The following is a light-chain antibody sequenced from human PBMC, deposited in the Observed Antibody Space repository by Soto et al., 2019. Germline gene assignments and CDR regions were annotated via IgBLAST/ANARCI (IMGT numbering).Light chain of an antibody. J-gene: IGKJ5*01. CDR3: QKSYTTPIN. V-gene: IGKV1-9*01. Sequence: IQLTQSPSSLSASVVDRFTITFRASPAIASFLAWYQPKPGTAPKLLIYGASTLQSGVPSRFSGSRSGTDYTLTIASLQPEDFATYYCQKSYTTPINCGQGTRLEIK. CDR2: GAS. CDR1: PAIASF.